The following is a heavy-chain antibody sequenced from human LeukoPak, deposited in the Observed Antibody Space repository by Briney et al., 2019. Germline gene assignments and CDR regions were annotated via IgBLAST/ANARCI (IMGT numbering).Heavy chain of an antibody. CDR1: GFTFSSYG. D-gene: IGHD2-15*01. CDR3: AKDDGIVVVVAATGLDY. J-gene: IGHJ4*02. CDR2: IRYDGSNK. V-gene: IGHV3-30*02. Sequence: GGSLRLSCAAPGFTFSSYGMHWVRQAPGKGLEWVAFIRYDGSNKYYADSVKGRFTISRDNSKNTLYLQMNSLRAEDTAVYYCAKDDGIVVVVAATGLDYWGQGTLVTVSS.